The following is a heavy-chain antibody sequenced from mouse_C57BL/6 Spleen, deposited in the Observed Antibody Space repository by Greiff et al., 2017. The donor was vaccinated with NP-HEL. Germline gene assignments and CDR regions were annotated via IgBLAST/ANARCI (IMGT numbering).Heavy chain of an antibody. J-gene: IGHJ1*03. V-gene: IGHV5-17*01. CDR1: GFTFSDYG. Sequence: EVKLVESGGGLVKPGGSLKLSCAASGFTFSDYGMHWVRQAPEKGLEWVAYISSGSSTIYYADTVKGRFTISRDNAKNTLFLQMTSLRAEDTAMDDCARPYDYAWYFDVWGTGTTVTVSS. D-gene: IGHD2-4*01. CDR3: ARPYDYAWYFDV. CDR2: ISSGSSTI.